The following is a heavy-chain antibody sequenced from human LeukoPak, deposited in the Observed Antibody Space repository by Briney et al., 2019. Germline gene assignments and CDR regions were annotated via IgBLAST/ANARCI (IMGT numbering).Heavy chain of an antibody. CDR3: ARGLRAAVDY. CDR1: GGSFSGYY. J-gene: IGHJ4*02. D-gene: IGHD6-13*01. Sequence: PSETLSLTCAVYGGSFSGYYRSWIRQPPGKGLEWIGEINHSGSTNYNPSLKSRVTISVDTSKNQFSLKLSSVTAADTAVYYCARGLRAAVDYWGQGTLVTVSS. CDR2: INHSGST. V-gene: IGHV4-34*01.